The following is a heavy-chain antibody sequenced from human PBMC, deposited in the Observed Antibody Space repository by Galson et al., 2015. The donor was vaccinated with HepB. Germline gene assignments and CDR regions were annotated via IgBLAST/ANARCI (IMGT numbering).Heavy chain of an antibody. Sequence: CAISGDSVSTNSASWNRIRQSPSRGLEWLGRTYYRSKWYNDYAVSVKSRITINPDTSKNQFSLQLNSVTPEDTAVYYCARKTSTGALDHWGQGTLVTVSS. CDR3: ARKTSTGALDH. CDR2: TYYRSKWYN. D-gene: IGHD2-2*01. CDR1: GDSVSTNSAS. V-gene: IGHV6-1*01. J-gene: IGHJ4*02.